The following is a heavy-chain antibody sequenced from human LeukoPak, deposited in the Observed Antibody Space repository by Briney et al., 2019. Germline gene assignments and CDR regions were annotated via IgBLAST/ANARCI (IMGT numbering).Heavy chain of an antibody. CDR2: IIPIFGTA. Sequence: GASVKVSCKASGGTFSSYAISWVRQAPGQGLEWMGGIIPIFGTANYAQKFQGRVTITADESTSTAYMELSSLRSEDTAVYYCATLREEWLFDYWGQGTLVTVSS. CDR3: ATLREEWLFDY. CDR1: GGTFSSYA. V-gene: IGHV1-69*01. D-gene: IGHD3-3*01. J-gene: IGHJ4*02.